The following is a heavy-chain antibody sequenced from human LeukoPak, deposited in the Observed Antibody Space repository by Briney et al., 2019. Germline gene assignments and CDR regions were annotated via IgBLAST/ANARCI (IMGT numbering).Heavy chain of an antibody. Sequence: GGSLRLSCAASGFTFSEYYMSWVRQAPGKGLEWLSCISSSGNTIYYADSLKGRFTVSRDNAKNSLSLQMNSLRVEDTDVYFFARADFVVLIIGYYDFYMDDRRKGRTLSVCS. CDR3: ARADFVVLIIGYYDFYMDD. J-gene: IGHJ6*03. CDR2: ISSSGNTI. D-gene: IGHD2-2*01. CDR1: GFTFSEYY. V-gene: IGHV3-11*01.